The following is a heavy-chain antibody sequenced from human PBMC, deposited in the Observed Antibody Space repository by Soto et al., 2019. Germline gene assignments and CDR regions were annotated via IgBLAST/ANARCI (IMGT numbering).Heavy chain of an antibody. D-gene: IGHD3-3*01. CDR1: GGSFSGYY. CDR2: IYHSGST. CDR3: AREDTDFWSGYSYNWFDT. J-gene: IGHJ5*02. Sequence: PSETLSLTCAVYGGSFSGYYWGWIRQPPGKGLEWIGSIYHSGSTYYNPSLKSRVTISVDTSKNQFSLKLSSVTAADTAVYYCAREDTDFWSGYSYNWFDTWGQGTRVTVSS. V-gene: IGHV4-38-2*02.